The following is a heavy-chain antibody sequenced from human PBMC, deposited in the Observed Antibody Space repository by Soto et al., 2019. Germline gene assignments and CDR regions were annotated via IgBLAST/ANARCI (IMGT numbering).Heavy chain of an antibody. CDR3: ASAAREYYYYGMDV. V-gene: IGHV3-23*01. J-gene: IGHJ6*02. CDR2: IRGSGGST. D-gene: IGHD2-15*01. Sequence: EVPLLESGGGLVQPGGSLRLSCAASGFTFSSYAMSWVRQAPGKGLEWVSGIRGSGGSTYYADSVKGRFTISRDNSKTMLYLQMNSLRDEDTAVYYCASAAREYYYYGMDVWGQGTTVTVSS. CDR1: GFTFSSYA.